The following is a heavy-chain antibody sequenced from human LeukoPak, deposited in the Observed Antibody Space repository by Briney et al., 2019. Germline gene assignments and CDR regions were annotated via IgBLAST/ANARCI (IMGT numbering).Heavy chain of an antibody. CDR1: GFTFSSYE. D-gene: IGHD3-22*01. J-gene: IGHJ5*02. Sequence: PGGSLRLSCAASGFTFSSYEMNWVRQAPGKGLEWVSYISSSGSTIYYADSVKGRFTISRDNAKNSLYLQMKSLRAEDTAVYYCARDRRFDSSGYYGNWFDPWGQGTLVTVSS. CDR2: ISSSGSTI. V-gene: IGHV3-48*03. CDR3: ARDRRFDSSGYYGNWFDP.